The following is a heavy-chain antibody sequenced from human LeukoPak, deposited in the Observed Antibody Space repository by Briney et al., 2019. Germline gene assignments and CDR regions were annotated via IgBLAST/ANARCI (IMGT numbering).Heavy chain of an antibody. CDR2: IISTGGTI. Sequence: GGSLRLSCAASGFTFSDYYMSWIRQAPGKGLEWLSYIISTGGTIYYADSVKGRFTISRDNAKNSLYLQMNSLRAEDTAVYYCAGYSSGWFGAFHLWGQGTMVTVSS. CDR3: AGYSSGWFGAFHL. D-gene: IGHD6-19*01. V-gene: IGHV3-11*04. CDR1: GFTFSDYY. J-gene: IGHJ3*01.